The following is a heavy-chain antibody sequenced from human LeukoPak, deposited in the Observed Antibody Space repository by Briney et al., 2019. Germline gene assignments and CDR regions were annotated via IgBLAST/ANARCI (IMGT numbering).Heavy chain of an antibody. CDR3: ARRASSWYFDY. D-gene: IGHD6-13*01. CDR2: IYYSGST. J-gene: IGHJ4*02. CDR1: GGSISSYY. V-gene: IGHV4-59*01. Sequence: SETLSLTCTVSGGSISSYYWSWIRQPPGKGLEWIGYIYYSGSTNYNPSLKSRVTISVDTSKNQFSLKLSSVTAADTAVYYCARRASSWYFDYWGQGTLVTVSS.